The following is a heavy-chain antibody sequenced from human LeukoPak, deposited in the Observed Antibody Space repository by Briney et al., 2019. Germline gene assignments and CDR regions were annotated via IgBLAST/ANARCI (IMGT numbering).Heavy chain of an antibody. Sequence: SETLSLSCTVSGGSISSYYWSWIRQPPGKGLEWIGYIYYSGSTNQNPSLKSRVTISVDTSKNQFSLKLSSVTAADTAVYYCASLYYYDSSGYQYYFDYWGQGTLVTVSS. J-gene: IGHJ4*02. CDR2: IYYSGST. CDR3: ASLYYYDSSGYQYYFDY. D-gene: IGHD3-22*01. V-gene: IGHV4-59*01. CDR1: GGSISSYY.